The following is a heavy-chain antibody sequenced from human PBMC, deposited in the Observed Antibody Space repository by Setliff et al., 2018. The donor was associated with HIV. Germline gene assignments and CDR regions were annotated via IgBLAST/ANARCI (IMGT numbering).Heavy chain of an antibody. D-gene: IGHD1-26*01. CDR1: GGTFSSYA. Sequence: SVKVSCKASGGTFSSYAISWVRQAPGQGLEWMGRIIPVFGTANYAQKFQGRVTIIADKSTSTAYMELSSLRSEDTAVYYCSREDGSYDGGRGAFEIWGQGTMVTVSS. CDR3: SREDGSYDGGRGAFEI. V-gene: IGHV1-69*06. CDR2: IIPVFGTA. J-gene: IGHJ3*02.